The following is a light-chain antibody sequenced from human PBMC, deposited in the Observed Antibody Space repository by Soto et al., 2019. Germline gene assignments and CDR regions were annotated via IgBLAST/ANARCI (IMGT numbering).Light chain of an antibody. Sequence: DVQMTQSPSAMSASVGDRVTITCRATPDISRFVAWFQQKPGKALERLIYETSTLQPGAPSRFSGSGSGTEFTLAIRGLPTEDVATYYCLQHNSYPYTFGQGTKLEIK. CDR1: PDISRF. CDR2: ETS. V-gene: IGKV1-17*03. J-gene: IGKJ2*01. CDR3: LQHNSYPYT.